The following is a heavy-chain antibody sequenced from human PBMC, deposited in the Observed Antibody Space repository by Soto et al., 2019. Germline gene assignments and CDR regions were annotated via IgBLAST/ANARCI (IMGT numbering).Heavy chain of an antibody. CDR1: GGSISSSSYY. Sequence: TSQTLSLTCTVSGGSISSSSYYWGWIRQPPGKGLEWIGSIYYSGSTYYNPSLKSRVTISVDTSKNQFSLKLSSVTAADTAVYYCARGYSTNGVRYDWYFCMNVWGQGSTVTVSS. D-gene: IGHD2-8*01. V-gene: IGHV4-39*07. J-gene: IGHJ6*02. CDR2: IYYSGST. CDR3: ARGYSTNGVRYDWYFCMNV.